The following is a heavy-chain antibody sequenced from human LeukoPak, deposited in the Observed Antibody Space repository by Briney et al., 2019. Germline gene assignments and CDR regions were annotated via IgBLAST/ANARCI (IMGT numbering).Heavy chain of an antibody. CDR1: GFIFSSYT. Sequence: GGSLRLSCAASGFIFSSYTMNWVRQAPGKGLEWVSSISSSSSYISYADSVKGRFTISRDNAKNSLSLQMNSLRAEDTAVYYCAREGIVLMVYHFDYWGQGTLVTVSS. V-gene: IGHV3-21*01. D-gene: IGHD2-8*01. CDR2: ISSSSSYI. J-gene: IGHJ4*02. CDR3: AREGIVLMVYHFDY.